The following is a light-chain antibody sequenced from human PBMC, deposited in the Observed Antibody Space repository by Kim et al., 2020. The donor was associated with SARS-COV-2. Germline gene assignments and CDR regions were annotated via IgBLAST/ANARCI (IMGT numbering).Light chain of an antibody. CDR1: QSVASSY. Sequence: LSPGERATVSGRASQSVASSYLAWYQQKLGQAPSLLIYGASTRATGIPDRFSGSGSGTDFTLTISRLEPEDFAVYYCHHDGSSPTFGQGTRLEIK. V-gene: IGKV3-20*01. J-gene: IGKJ5*01. CDR2: GAS. CDR3: HHDGSSPT.